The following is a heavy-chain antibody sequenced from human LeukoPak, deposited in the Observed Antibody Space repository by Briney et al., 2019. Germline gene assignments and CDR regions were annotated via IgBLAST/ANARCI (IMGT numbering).Heavy chain of an antibody. CDR3: ARDSGAYSGYDSDAFDI. D-gene: IGHD5-12*01. J-gene: IGHJ3*02. CDR1: GFTFSSYS. Sequence: GGSMRLARAAYGFTFSSYSMNWDRQAPGKGLEWVSSISSSSSYIYYADSVKGRFTISRDNAKNSLYLQMNSLRAEDTAVYYCARDSGAYSGYDSDAFDIWGQGTMVTVSS. V-gene: IGHV3-21*01. CDR2: ISSSSSYI.